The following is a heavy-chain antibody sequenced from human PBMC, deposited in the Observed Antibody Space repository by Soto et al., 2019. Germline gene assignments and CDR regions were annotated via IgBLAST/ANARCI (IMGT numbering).Heavy chain of an antibody. D-gene: IGHD3-3*01. CDR1: GYTFTSYY. CDR2: INPSGGST. V-gene: IGHV1-46*01. J-gene: IGHJ4*02. CDR3: ARTSGYYFFDY. Sequence: VKVSCKASGYTFTSYYMHWVRQAPGQGLEWMGIINPSGGSTNYAQKFQGRVTITRDTSASTAYMELSSLRSEDTAVYYCARTSGYYFFDYWGQGTLVTVSS.